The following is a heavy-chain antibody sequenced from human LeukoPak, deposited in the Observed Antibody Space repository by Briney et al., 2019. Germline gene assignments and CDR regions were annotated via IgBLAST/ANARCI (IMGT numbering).Heavy chain of an antibody. J-gene: IGHJ4*02. CDR3: AREEDTAMALGDY. D-gene: IGHD5-18*01. CDR2: IYHSGST. CDR1: GYSISSGYY. Sequence: PSETLSLTCTVSGYSISSGYYWGWIRQPPGKGLEWIGSIYHSGSTYYNPSLKSRVTISVDTSKNQFSLKPSSVTAADTAVYYCAREEDTAMALGDYWGQGTLVTVSS. V-gene: IGHV4-38-2*02.